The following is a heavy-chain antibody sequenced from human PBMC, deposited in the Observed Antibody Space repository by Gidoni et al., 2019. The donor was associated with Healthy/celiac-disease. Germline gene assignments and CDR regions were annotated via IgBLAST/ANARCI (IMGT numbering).Heavy chain of an antibody. V-gene: IGHV4-39*07. Sequence: QLQLQESGPGLVKPSATLSLTCTVSGGSISRSSYYWGWIRQPPGKGLEWSGSIYYSGSTYYNPSLKSRVTISVDTSKNQFSLKLSSVTAADTAVYYCARDPNWNYGYYYGMDVWGQGTTVTVSS. CDR1: GGSISRSSYY. CDR3: ARDPNWNYGYYYGMDV. D-gene: IGHD1-7*01. CDR2: IYYSGST. J-gene: IGHJ6*02.